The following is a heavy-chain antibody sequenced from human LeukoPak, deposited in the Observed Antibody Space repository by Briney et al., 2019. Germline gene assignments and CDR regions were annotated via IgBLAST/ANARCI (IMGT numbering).Heavy chain of an antibody. CDR3: ARGPHYYYYGMDV. CDR1: GGSISSGDYY. CDR2: IYYSGST. V-gene: IGHV4-30-4*01. Sequence: PSETLSLTCTVSGGSISSGDYYWSWIRQPPGKGLEWIGYIYYSGSTYYNPSLKSRDTISVDTSKNQLSLKLSSVTAADTAVYYCARGPHYYYYGMDVWGQGTTVTVYS. J-gene: IGHJ6*02.